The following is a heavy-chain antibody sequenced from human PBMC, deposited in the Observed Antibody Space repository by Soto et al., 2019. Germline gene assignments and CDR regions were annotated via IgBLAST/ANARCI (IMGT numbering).Heavy chain of an antibody. CDR2: IYYNGST. Sequence: QVQLQESGPGLVKPSQTLSLTCTVSGGSISSGGYYWSWIRQHPGKGLEWIGYIYYNGSTYYNPSLKSRVTISVDTSKNQFSLKLSSVTAADTAVYYCARVAAAGRLYNWFDPWGQGTLVTVSS. CDR3: ARVAAAGRLYNWFDP. D-gene: IGHD6-13*01. V-gene: IGHV4-31*03. CDR1: GGSISSGGYY. J-gene: IGHJ5*02.